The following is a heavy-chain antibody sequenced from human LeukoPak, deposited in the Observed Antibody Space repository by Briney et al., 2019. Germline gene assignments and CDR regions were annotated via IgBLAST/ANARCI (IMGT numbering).Heavy chain of an antibody. D-gene: IGHD6-13*01. CDR1: GFTFSSYA. J-gene: IGHJ4*02. Sequence: GPLRLSCAASGFTFSSYAMSWVRQAPGKGLEWVSAISGSGGSTYYADSVKGRFTISRDNSKNTLYLQMNSLRAEDTAVYYCAKNPRRPPIAAAVMPDYWGQGTLVTVSS. V-gene: IGHV3-23*01. CDR3: AKNPRRPPIAAAVMPDY. CDR2: ISGSGGST.